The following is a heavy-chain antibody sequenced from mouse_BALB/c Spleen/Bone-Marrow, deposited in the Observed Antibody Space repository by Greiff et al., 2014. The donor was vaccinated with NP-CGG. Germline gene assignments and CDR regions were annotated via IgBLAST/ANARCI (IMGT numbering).Heavy chain of an antibody. V-gene: IGHV1S81*02. D-gene: IGHD2-3*01. CDR1: GYTFTSYY. CDR3: TRSDGYYVPHWYFDV. CDR2: INPSNGGT. J-gene: IGHJ1*01. Sequence: VKVVESGAELVKPGASVKLSCKASGYTFTSYYMYWVKQRPGQGLEWIGEINPSNGGTNFNEKFKSKATLTVDKSSSTAYMQLSSLTSEDSAVYYCTRSDGYYVPHWYFDVWGAGTTVTVSS.